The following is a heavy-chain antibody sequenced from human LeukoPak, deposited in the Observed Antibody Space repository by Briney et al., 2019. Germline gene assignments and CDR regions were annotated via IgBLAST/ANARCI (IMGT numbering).Heavy chain of an antibody. Sequence: TGGSLRLSCTTYASAFSSYEMNWIRQAPGKGLEWVSYISNTGNTIYYTDSVKGRFTISRDNAKNSLYLQMNSLRDEDTALYYCAGGLGSGWRYWGQGTPVTVSS. J-gene: IGHJ4*02. CDR3: AGGLGSGWRY. CDR2: ISNTGNTI. D-gene: IGHD6-19*01. V-gene: IGHV3-48*03. CDR1: ASAFSSYE.